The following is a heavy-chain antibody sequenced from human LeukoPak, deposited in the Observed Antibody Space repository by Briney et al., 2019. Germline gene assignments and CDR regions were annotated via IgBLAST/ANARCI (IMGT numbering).Heavy chain of an antibody. D-gene: IGHD2-21*01. Sequence: SETLSLTCKVSGDSVTSHSWTWIRQSPGKSLEWIGYVFYSGVTDYNPSLKSRVTISIDTSKLQFSLRLTSVTVADTAVYYCTRDAHRNNWYFAIWGRGTLVTVSS. CDR2: VFYSGVT. CDR3: TRDAHRNNWYFAI. CDR1: GDSVTSHS. V-gene: IGHV4-59*02. J-gene: IGHJ2*01.